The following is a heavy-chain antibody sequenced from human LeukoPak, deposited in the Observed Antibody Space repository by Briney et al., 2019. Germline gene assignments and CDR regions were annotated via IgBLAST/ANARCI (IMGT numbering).Heavy chain of an antibody. J-gene: IGHJ6*02. Sequence: SGTLSLTCAVSGGSISSSNWWSWVRQPPGKGLEWIGEIYHSGSTNYNPSLKSRVTISVDKSKNQFSLKLSSVTAADTAVYYCARSRGSSGYGMDVWGQGTTVTVSS. D-gene: IGHD6-19*01. V-gene: IGHV4-4*02. CDR1: GGSISSSNW. CDR3: ARSRGSSGYGMDV. CDR2: IYHSGST.